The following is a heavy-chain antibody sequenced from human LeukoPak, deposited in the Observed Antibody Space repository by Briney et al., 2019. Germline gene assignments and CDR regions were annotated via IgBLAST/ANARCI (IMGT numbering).Heavy chain of an antibody. D-gene: IGHD7-27*01. CDR1: GYTFTIYD. Sequence: ASVKVSCKASGYTFTIYDFNWVRQATGQRPEWMGWMSPNSGDTGYAQKFQDRVTMTRNTSISTAYMELSSLRSDDTAVYYCARGPPNWGYDYWGPGTLVTVSS. CDR3: ARGPPNWGYDY. V-gene: IGHV1-8*01. CDR2: MSPNSGDT. J-gene: IGHJ4*02.